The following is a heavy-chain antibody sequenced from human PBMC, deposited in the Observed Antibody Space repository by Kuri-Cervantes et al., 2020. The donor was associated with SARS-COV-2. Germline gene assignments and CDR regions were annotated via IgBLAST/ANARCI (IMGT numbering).Heavy chain of an antibody. CDR2: IYTSGST. J-gene: IGHJ4*02. V-gene: IGHV4-4*07. CDR1: GGSISSYY. CDR3: ARRPHNRPPLG. D-gene: IGHD2/OR15-2a*01. Sequence: SETLSLTCTVSGGSISSYYWSWIRQPAGKGMEWIGRIYTSGSTKYNPSLKSRVTISVDTSKNQFSLKLRSVTAADTAVYYCARRPHNRPPLGWGQGTLVTVSS.